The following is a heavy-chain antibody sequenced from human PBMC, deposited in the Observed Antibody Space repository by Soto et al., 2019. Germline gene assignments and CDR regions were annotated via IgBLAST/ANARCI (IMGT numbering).Heavy chain of an antibody. J-gene: IGHJ5*02. V-gene: IGHV1-69*12. Sequence: QVQLVQSGAEVKNPGSSVKVSCKASGGTFRSYAISWVRQAPGQGFEWVGGIVPIFGTTDYAQKFQGRVTITADESATTAYMELSSLRAEDTAVYYCAIMVSGSWGQGTLVTVSS. CDR2: IVPIFGTT. CDR1: GGTFRSYA. D-gene: IGHD3-10*01. CDR3: AIMVSGS.